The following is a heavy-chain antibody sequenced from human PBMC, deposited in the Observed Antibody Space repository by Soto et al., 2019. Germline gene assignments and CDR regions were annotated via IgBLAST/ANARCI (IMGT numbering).Heavy chain of an antibody. CDR2: ISSNGIGT. J-gene: IGHJ6*03. CDR3: ARRARPDFYNMYV. V-gene: IGHV3-64*01. Sequence: EVQLAESGGGSAQPGGSLRLSCAASGFTLSGYAMDWVRQAPGKGLEYVSGISSNGIGTYYANSVQGRFTISRDNSKNTVYLQMGSLRPEDMAVYYCARRARPDFYNMYVWGKGTTVTVSS. D-gene: IGHD6-6*01. CDR1: GFTLSGYA.